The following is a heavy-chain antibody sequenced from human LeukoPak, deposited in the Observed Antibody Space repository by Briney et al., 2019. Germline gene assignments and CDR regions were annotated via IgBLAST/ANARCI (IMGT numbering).Heavy chain of an antibody. CDR1: GGTFSSYA. D-gene: IGHD5-18*01. CDR2: IIPILGIA. Sequence: SVKVSCKASGGTFSSYAISWVRQAPGQGLEWMGRIIPILGIANYAQKFQSRVTITSDKSTSTAYIELSSLRSEDTAVYYCARTGHDHTAMALFDYWGQGTLVTVSS. J-gene: IGHJ4*02. V-gene: IGHV1-69*04. CDR3: ARTGHDHTAMALFDY.